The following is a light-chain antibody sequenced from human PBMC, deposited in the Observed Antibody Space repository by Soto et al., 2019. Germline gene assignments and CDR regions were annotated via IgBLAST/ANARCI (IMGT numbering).Light chain of an antibody. V-gene: IGLV2-23*02. CDR1: SSDVGSYNL. CDR3: CSYAGSSTLV. CDR2: EVS. Sequence: PGSGTGYPVEGSTIFKTKTSSDVGSYNLVSWYQHHPGKAPKLMIYEVSKRPSGVSNRFSGSKSGNTASLTISGLQAEDEADYYCCSYAGSSTLVFGTGTKVTVL. J-gene: IGLJ1*01.